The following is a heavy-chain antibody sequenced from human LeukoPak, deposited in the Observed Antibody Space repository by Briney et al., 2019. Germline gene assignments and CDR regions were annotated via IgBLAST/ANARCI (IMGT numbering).Heavy chain of an antibody. Sequence: GESLKISCQASGYSFTSYWIGWVRQMPGKGLEWMGIIYPGDSDTTYSPSFQGQVTISADKSISTAYLQWSSLKASDTAMYYCARAVRYCSGGSCYSHMYYFDYWGQGTLVTVSS. CDR2: IYPGDSDT. CDR3: ARAVRYCSGGSCYSHMYYFDY. D-gene: IGHD2-15*01. CDR1: GYSFTSYW. V-gene: IGHV5-51*01. J-gene: IGHJ4*02.